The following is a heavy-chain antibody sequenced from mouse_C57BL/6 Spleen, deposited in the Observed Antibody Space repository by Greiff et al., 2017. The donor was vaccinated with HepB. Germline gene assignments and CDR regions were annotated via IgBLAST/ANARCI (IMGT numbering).Heavy chain of an antibody. J-gene: IGHJ2*01. CDR3: ARNSHTGLDY. CDR1: GYTFTSYW. Sequence: QVQLQQPGAELVKPGASVKLSCKASGYTFTSYWMHWVKQRPGQGLEWIGMIHPNSGSTNYNEKFKSKATLTVDKTSSTAYMQLSSLTSEDSAVYYCARNSHTGLDYWGQGTTLTVSS. CDR2: IHPNSGST. D-gene: IGHD4-1*01. V-gene: IGHV1-64*01.